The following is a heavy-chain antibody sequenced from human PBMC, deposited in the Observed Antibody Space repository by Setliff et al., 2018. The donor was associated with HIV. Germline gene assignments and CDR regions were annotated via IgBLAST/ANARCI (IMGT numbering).Heavy chain of an antibody. CDR3: ARVIQDTSGWYGRLDY. D-gene: IGHD6-19*01. Sequence: GSVKVSCKTSGYTFTNHGINWVRQAPGQGLEWMGWSSTSNENTYYAEKFQGRVTMTTDTSTNTAYLDLGSLRSDDTAVYYCARVIQDTSGWYGRLDYWGQGTLVTVSS. CDR1: GYTFTNHG. J-gene: IGHJ4*02. CDR2: SSTSNENT. V-gene: IGHV1-18*01.